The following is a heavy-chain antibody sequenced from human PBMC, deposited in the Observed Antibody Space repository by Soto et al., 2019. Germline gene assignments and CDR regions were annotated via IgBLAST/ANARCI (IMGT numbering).Heavy chain of an antibody. CDR3: ARDSTVTTLDY. J-gene: IGHJ4*02. Sequence: QVQLVQSGAEVKKPGASVKVSCKASGYTFTAYAISWVRQAPGQGLEWMGWISAYNGDTNYAQMLQGRVTMTTDTSTSTAYMELRSLRSDDTAVHYCARDSTVTTLDYWGQGTLVTVSS. V-gene: IGHV1-18*01. D-gene: IGHD4-17*01. CDR2: ISAYNGDT. CDR1: GYTFTAYA.